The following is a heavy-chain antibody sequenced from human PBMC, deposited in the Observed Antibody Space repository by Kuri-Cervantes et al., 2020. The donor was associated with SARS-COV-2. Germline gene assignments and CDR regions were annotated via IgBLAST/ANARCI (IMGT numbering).Heavy chain of an antibody. D-gene: IGHD3-16*02. CDR3: ARLRVYDYVWRSNRYSAHYYNALDV. J-gene: IGHJ6*02. V-gene: IGHV5-51*01. CDR1: GYSFTSYW. CDR2: IYPHDSDR. Sequence: KVSCKGSGYSFTSYWIGWVRQMPGKGLEWMGIIYPHDSDRRYSPSFQGQVTISADKSISTAYLQWSSLKASDTAMYYCARLRVYDYVWRSNRYSAHYYNALDVWGQGTTVTVSS.